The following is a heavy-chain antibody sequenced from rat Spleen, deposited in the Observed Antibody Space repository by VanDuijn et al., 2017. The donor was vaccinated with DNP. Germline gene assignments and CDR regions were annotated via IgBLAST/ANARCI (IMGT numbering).Heavy chain of an antibody. CDR3: ATGAVASFAY. J-gene: IGHJ2*01. D-gene: IGHD1-3*01. CDR2: ISTSGDST. Sequence: EVQLVESGGGLVQPERSMKLSCAASGFIFSNTDMTWVRQAPTKGLEWVASISTSGDSTYYRDSVKGRFTISRDNAQSTLYLQMDSLRSEDTATYYCATGAVASFAYWGQGVMVTVSS. V-gene: IGHV5-25*01. CDR1: GFIFSNTD.